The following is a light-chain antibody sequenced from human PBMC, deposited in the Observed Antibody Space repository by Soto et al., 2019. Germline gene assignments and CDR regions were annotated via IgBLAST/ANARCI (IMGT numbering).Light chain of an antibody. Sequence: EIVLTQSPGTLSLSPGERATLSCRASQSVSSSYLAWYQQKPGQAPRLLIYGASSSATGIPDRFSGSGSGTDFTITISGLEPEDFAVYNCQQYGSSPLTFGGGTKVEIK. CDR1: QSVSSSY. J-gene: IGKJ4*01. CDR3: QQYGSSPLT. CDR2: GAS. V-gene: IGKV3-20*01.